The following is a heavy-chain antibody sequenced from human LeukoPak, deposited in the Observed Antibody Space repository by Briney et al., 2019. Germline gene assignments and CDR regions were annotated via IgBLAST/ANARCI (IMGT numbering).Heavy chain of an antibody. D-gene: IGHD6-19*01. Sequence: PGVSLRLSCAASGFTFSSYGMHWVRQAPGKGLEWVAFIQSDGNNKYSADSVKGRFTISRDNSKNTMYLQINSMRIEDKVMFYCAKDQAHNSGSSAAPDCWGQRTLVTASS. CDR3: AKDQAHNSGSSAAPDC. CDR1: GFTFSSYG. J-gene: IGHJ4*02. CDR2: IQSDGNNK. V-gene: IGHV3-30*02.